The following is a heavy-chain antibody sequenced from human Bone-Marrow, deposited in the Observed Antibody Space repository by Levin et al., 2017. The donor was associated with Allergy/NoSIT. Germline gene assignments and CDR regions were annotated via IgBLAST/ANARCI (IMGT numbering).Heavy chain of an antibody. CDR3: ARDSHDYGGVGIDY. CDR2: IYYSGST. CDR1: GGSISSYY. D-gene: IGHD4-17*01. Sequence: SETLSLTCTVSGGSISSYYWSWIRQPPGKGLEWIGYIYYSGSTNYNPSLKSRVTISVDTSKNQFSLKLSSVTAADTAVYYCARDSHDYGGVGIDYWGQGTLVTVSS. V-gene: IGHV4-59*01. J-gene: IGHJ4*02.